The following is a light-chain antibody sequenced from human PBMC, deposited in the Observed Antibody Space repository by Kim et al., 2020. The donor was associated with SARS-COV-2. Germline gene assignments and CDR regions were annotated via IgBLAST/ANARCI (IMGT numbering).Light chain of an antibody. Sequence: DIHLTQSPSFLSASVGDRVTITCRASQAVNDYVAWYQQQPGKAPKLLIYGASTLQSGVPSRFRGRGSGTEFTLTISSLQPEDFATYYGQQPNDYWRTFGGGTKVDSK. V-gene: IGKV1-9*01. J-gene: IGKJ4*01. CDR3: QQPNDYWRT. CDR2: GAS. CDR1: QAVNDY.